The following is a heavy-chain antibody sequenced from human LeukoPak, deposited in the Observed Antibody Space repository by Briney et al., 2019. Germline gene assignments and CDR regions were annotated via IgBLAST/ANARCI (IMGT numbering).Heavy chain of an antibody. V-gene: IGHV3-7*03. D-gene: IGHD3-9*01. CDR2: IKQDGSEK. CDR3: ARDRSPNYDILTGYYSSFDY. Sequence: GGSLRLSCAASGFTFSSYWMSWVRQAPGKGLEWVANIKQDGSEKYYVDSVKGRFTISRDNAKTSLYLQMNSLRAEDTAVYYCARDRSPNYDILTGYYSSFDYWGQGTLVTVSS. J-gene: IGHJ4*02. CDR1: GFTFSSYW.